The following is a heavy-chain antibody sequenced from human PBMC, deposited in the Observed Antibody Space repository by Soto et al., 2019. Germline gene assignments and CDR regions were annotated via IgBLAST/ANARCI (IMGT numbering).Heavy chain of an antibody. J-gene: IGHJ5*02. CDR3: AKDRGYSYGYDH. CDR1: GFTFSSYV. Sequence: GGSLRLSCAASGFTFSSYVMSWVRQAPGKGLEWVSSFSGSGGSTNYADSVKGRFTISRDNSKDTLYLQMNSLRAEDTAVYYCAKDRGYSYGYDHWGQGTLVTVSS. V-gene: IGHV3-23*01. D-gene: IGHD5-18*01. CDR2: FSGSGGST.